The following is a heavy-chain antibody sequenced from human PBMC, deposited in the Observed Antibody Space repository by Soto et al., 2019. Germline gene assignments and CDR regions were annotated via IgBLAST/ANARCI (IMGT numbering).Heavy chain of an antibody. CDR1: GGSISSSSYY. V-gene: IGHV4-39*01. J-gene: IGHJ6*02. D-gene: IGHD4-4*01. CDR2: IYYSGST. CDR3: ARRPGVTTPSYYYGMDV. Sequence: QLQLQESGPGLVKPSETLSLTCTVSGGSISSSSYYWGWIRQPPGKGLEWIGSIYYSGSTYYNPSLKSRVTISVDTSKNQFSLKLSSVTAADTAVYYCARRPGVTTPSYYYGMDVWGQGTTVTVSS.